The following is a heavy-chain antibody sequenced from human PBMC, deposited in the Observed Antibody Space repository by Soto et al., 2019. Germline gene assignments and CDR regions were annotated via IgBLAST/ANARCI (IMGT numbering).Heavy chain of an antibody. CDR1: GYSFDDYA. J-gene: IGHJ6*03. CDR2: ISWNSNRV. D-gene: IGHD3-10*01. V-gene: IGHV3-9*01. Sequence: EAQLVESGGGVAQPGRSLRLSCEGSGYSFDDYAMHWVRQAPGKGLEWVSGISWNSNRVAYADSVKGRFSISRDNVLNSLYLEMDSLRPEDTALYYCAKEFNRLIWFGDFFYIDVWGKGATVTVS. CDR3: AKEFNRLIWFGDFFYIDV.